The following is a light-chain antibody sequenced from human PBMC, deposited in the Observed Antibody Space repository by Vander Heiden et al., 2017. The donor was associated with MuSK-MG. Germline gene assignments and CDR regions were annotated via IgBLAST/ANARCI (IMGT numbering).Light chain of an antibody. CDR3: QQSYRNPPYT. CDR2: AAS. V-gene: IGKV1-39*01. J-gene: IGKJ2*01. CDR1: QSISSY. Sequence: DIQMTQSPSSLSASVGDRVTITCRASQSISSYLNWYQQKPGKAPKLLIYAASSWQSGVPSRFSGSGYGTDFTLTISSRQPEDFATYYCQQSYRNPPYTFGQGTKLEIK.